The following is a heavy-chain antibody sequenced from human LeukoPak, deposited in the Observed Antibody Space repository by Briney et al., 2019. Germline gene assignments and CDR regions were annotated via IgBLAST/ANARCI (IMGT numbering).Heavy chain of an antibody. Sequence: ASVKVSCKASGGTFGSYAISWVRQAPGQGLEWMGRIIPIFGTANYAQKFQGRVTITADKSTSTAYMELSSLRSEDTAVYYCARDYYDSSNWFDPWGQGTLVTVSS. V-gene: IGHV1-69*06. CDR1: GGTFGSYA. J-gene: IGHJ5*02. D-gene: IGHD3-22*01. CDR3: ARDYYDSSNWFDP. CDR2: IIPIFGTA.